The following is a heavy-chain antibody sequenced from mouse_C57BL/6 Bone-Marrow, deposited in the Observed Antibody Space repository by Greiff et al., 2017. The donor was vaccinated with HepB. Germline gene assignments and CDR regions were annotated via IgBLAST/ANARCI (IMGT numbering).Heavy chain of an antibody. D-gene: IGHD1-1*01. Sequence: EVQLVESGGDLVKPGGSLKLSCAASGFTFSSYGMSWVRQTPDKRLEWVATISSGGSYTYYPDSVKGRFTISRDNAKNTLYLQMSSLKSEDTAMYYCARRITPVVATRAMDYWGQGTSVTVSS. J-gene: IGHJ4*01. CDR2: ISSGGSYT. CDR1: GFTFSSYG. CDR3: ARRITPVVATRAMDY. V-gene: IGHV5-6*01.